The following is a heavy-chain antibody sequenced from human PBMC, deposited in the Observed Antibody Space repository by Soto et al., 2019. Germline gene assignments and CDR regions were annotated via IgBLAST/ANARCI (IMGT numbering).Heavy chain of an antibody. Sequence: EVQLVESGGGLVQPGGSLRLSCAASGFTFSSYSMNWVRQAPGKGLEWVSSISSSSSYIYYADSVKGRFTISRDNAKNSLYLQMNSLRAEDTAVYYCASSWGIAAPFDYWGQGTLVTVSS. V-gene: IGHV3-21*01. CDR3: ASSWGIAAPFDY. D-gene: IGHD6-13*01. CDR1: GFTFSSYS. J-gene: IGHJ4*02. CDR2: ISSSSSYI.